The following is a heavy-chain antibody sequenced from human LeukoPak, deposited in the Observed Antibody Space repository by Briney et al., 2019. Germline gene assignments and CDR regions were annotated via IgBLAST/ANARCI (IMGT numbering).Heavy chain of an antibody. V-gene: IGHV4-59*01. D-gene: IGHD1-1*01. J-gene: IGHJ5*02. CDR3: ARADWNDAWFDP. Sequence: PSETLSLTCTVSGGSISSYYWSWIRQPPGKGLEWIGYIYYSRSTNYNPSLKSRVTISVDTSKNQFSLKLSSVTAADTAVYYCARADWNDAWFDPWGQGTLVTVSS. CDR1: GGSISSYY. CDR2: IYYSRST.